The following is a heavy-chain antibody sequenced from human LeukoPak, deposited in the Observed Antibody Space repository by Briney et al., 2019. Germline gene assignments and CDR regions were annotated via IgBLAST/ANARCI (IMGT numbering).Heavy chain of an antibody. CDR1: GYSFTSYW. V-gene: IGHV5-51*01. J-gene: IGHJ4*02. Sequence: GESLKISCQGSGYSFTSYWIGWVRQMPGKGLEWMGIIYPGDSDTRYSPSFQGQVTISADKSISTAYLQWSSLKASDTAMYYCARLHSGAIAAAGTIDYWGQGTLVTVSS. CDR3: ARLHSGAIAAAGTIDY. D-gene: IGHD6-13*01. CDR2: IYPGDSDT.